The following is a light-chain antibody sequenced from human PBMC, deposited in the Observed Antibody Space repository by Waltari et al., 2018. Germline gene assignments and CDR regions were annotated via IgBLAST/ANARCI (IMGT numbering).Light chain of an antibody. Sequence: SYELTQPPSVSVSPGQTARITCSGDALPKNYAYWYQQKSAQAPVLVIYEDTKRPSGIPERLSGACTGTTAILAMSGGQVDDEAYYYCFAIVRSGNYRVCGGGTKLTVL. CDR1: ALPKNY. V-gene: IGLV3-10*01. CDR3: FAIVRSGNYRV. J-gene: IGLJ3*02. CDR2: EDT.